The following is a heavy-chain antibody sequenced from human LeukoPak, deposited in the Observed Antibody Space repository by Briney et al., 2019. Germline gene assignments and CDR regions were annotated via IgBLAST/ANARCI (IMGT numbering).Heavy chain of an antibody. CDR3: AKDRIAVDGYHYYYYMDV. V-gene: IGHV3-30*02. CDR2: IRYDGSNK. D-gene: IGHD6-19*01. Sequence: GGSLRLSCAASGFTFSSYGMHWVRQAPGKGLEWVAFIRYDGSNKYYADSVKGRFTISRDNSKNTLYLQMNSLRAEDTAVYYCAKDRIAVDGYHYYYYMDVWGKGTTVTVSS. CDR1: GFTFSSYG. J-gene: IGHJ6*03.